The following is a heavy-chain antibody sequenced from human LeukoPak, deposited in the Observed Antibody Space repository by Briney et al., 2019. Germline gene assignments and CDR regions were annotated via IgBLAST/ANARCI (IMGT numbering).Heavy chain of an antibody. V-gene: IGHV3-30*03. Sequence: GGSLRLSCAASGFTFSPYGMHWVRQAPGKGLEWVAVISYDGSDKYYADSVKGRFTISRDNPKNTLYLQMNRLRPDDTAVYYCARDSRQLALDYWGQGTLVTVSS. J-gene: IGHJ4*02. D-gene: IGHD6-13*01. CDR3: ARDSRQLALDY. CDR1: GFTFSPYG. CDR2: ISYDGSDK.